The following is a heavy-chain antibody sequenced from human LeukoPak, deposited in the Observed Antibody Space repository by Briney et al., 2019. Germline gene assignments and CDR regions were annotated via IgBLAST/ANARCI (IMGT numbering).Heavy chain of an antibody. J-gene: IGHJ6*02. Sequence: SETLSLTCTVAGGSISSGDYYWSWICQHPGKGLEWIGSIYYSGRTYYNPSLKSRVTISVDTSKNQFSLKLSSVTAADTAVYYCARDRYDSYPMDVWGQGTTVTVSS. D-gene: IGHD3-3*01. CDR1: GGSISSGDYY. CDR3: ARDRYDSYPMDV. CDR2: IYYSGRT. V-gene: IGHV4-31*03.